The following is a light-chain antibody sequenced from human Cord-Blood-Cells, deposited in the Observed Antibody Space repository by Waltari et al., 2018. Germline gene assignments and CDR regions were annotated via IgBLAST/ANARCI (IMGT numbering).Light chain of an antibody. CDR1: RSDVGGYNS. Sequence: QSALTQPRSVSGSPGQSVTISCTGTRSDVGGYNSVSWYQQHPGKAPKLMIYDVSKRPSGVPDRFSGSKSGNTASLTISGLQAEDEADYYCCSYAGSYTFDVVFGGGTKLTVL. CDR2: DVS. J-gene: IGLJ2*01. V-gene: IGLV2-11*01. CDR3: CSYAGSYTFDVV.